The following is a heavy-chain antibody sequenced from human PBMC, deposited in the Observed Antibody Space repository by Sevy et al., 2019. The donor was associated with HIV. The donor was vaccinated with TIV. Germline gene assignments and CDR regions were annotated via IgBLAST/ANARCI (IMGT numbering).Heavy chain of an antibody. J-gene: IGHJ4*02. Sequence: GGSLRLSCAASGFSFSFHWMTWVRQAPGKGLEWVANINQDGNEKYYVDSVKGRFTISRHNAKNSLYLQMNSLRVKDTAVYYCARMSTRPFDSWGQGTLVTVSS. CDR3: ARMSTRPFDS. V-gene: IGHV3-7*01. CDR2: INQDGNEK. D-gene: IGHD6-6*01. CDR1: GFSFSFHW.